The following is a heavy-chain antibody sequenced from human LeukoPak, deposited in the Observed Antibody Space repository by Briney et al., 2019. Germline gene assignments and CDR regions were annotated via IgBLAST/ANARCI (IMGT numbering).Heavy chain of an antibody. V-gene: IGHV4-61*02. Sequence: SETLSLTCTVSGGSISSGSYYWSWIRQPAGKGLEWIGRIYTSGSTNYNPSLKSRVTISVDTSKNQFSLKLSSVTAADTAVYYCASARGIMGVMNRLHYYYMDVWGKGTTVTVSS. D-gene: IGHD3-16*01. CDR2: IYTSGST. J-gene: IGHJ6*03. CDR1: GGSISSGSYY. CDR3: ASARGIMGVMNRLHYYYMDV.